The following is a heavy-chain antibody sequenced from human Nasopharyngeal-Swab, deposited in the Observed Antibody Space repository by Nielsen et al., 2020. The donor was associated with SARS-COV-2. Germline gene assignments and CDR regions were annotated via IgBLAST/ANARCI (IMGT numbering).Heavy chain of an antibody. V-gene: IGHV3-53*01. CDR3: ARSRLPGVFSVTASWYFDL. D-gene: IGHD2-21*02. Sequence: WIRQPPGKGLEWVSVIYSGGSRHYADSVKGRFTISRDNSKNALYLQMNSLRAEDTAVYYRARSRLPGVFSVTASWYFDLWGRGTLVTVSS. J-gene: IGHJ2*01. CDR2: IYSGGSR.